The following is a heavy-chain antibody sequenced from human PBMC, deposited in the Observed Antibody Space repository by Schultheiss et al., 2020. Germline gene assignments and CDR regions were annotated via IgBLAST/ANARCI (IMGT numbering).Heavy chain of an antibody. Sequence: SVKVSCKASGGTFSSYAISWGRQAPGQGLEWLGRIIPILGIANYAQKFQGRVTITADKSTSTAYMELSSLRSEDTAVYYCARGHRVFGVVITLDYWGQGTLVTVSS. V-gene: IGHV1-69*04. J-gene: IGHJ4*02. CDR1: GGTFSSYA. CDR2: IIPILGIA. CDR3: ARGHRVFGVVITLDY. D-gene: IGHD3-3*01.